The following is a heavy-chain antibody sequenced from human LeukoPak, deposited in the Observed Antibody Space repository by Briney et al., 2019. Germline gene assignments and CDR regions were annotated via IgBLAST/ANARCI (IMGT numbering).Heavy chain of an antibody. J-gene: IGHJ4*02. CDR2: ISYSGNT. D-gene: IGHD5-24*01. V-gene: IGHV4-59*01. CDR3: ARGGGYNSPFGY. Sequence: LETLSLTCTVSGGSISSYYWSWIRQPPGKGLEWIGYISYSGNTNYNPSLKSRVTISVDTSKNQYSVKLSSVTAADTAVYYCARGGGYNSPFGYWGQGTLVTVSS. CDR1: GGSISSYY.